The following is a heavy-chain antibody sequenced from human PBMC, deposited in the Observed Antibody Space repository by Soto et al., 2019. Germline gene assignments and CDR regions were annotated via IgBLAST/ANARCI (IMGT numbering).Heavy chain of an antibody. CDR1: GGSISSYY. J-gene: IGHJ4*02. CDR2: IYYSGST. CDR3: ARRHGGALDF. D-gene: IGHD2-21*01. Sequence: QVQLQESGPGLVKPSETLSLTCTVSGGSISSYYWSWIRQPPGKGLEWIGYIYYSGSTNYNPSLKRRSTIAIATSKNQFSLKLSSVTAADTAVYYCARRHGGALDFWGQGTLVTVSS. V-gene: IGHV4-59*08.